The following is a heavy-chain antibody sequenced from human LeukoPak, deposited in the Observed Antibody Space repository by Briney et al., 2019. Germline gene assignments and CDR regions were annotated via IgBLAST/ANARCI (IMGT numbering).Heavy chain of an antibody. CDR3: AKSEYYFDS. CDR1: GFTFSSYG. D-gene: IGHD3-10*01. J-gene: IGHJ4*02. V-gene: IGHV3-30*18. CDR2: ISYDGSNK. Sequence: PGGSLRLSCAASGFTFSSYGMHWVRQAPGKGLEWVAVISYDGSNKYYAASVRGRFTISRDNSKNTLYLQMNSLRAEDTAVYYCAKSEYYFDSWGQGTLVTVSS.